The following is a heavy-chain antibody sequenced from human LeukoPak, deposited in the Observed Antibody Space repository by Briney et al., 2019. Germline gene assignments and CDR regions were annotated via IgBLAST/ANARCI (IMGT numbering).Heavy chain of an antibody. CDR3: ARKFYYDSSGPHFEY. Sequence: GRSLRLSCATSGFTFHDYATHWVRHAPGKGLEWVSGISWNSVSTVYVDSVKGRFSISRDNAKNSLYLQLNSMRAEDTAVYYCARKFYYDSSGPHFEYWGQGTLVTVSS. CDR2: ISWNSVST. D-gene: IGHD3-22*01. V-gene: IGHV3-9*01. CDR1: GFTFHDYA. J-gene: IGHJ4*02.